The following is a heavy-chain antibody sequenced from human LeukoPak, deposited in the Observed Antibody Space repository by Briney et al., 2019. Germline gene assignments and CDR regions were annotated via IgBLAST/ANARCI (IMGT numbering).Heavy chain of an antibody. Sequence: GGSLRLSCAASGFTFSSYAMSWVRRAPGKGLEWVSAISGSGGSTYYADSVKGRFTISRDNSKNTLYLQTNSLRAEDTAVYYCAKVGDYYYYGMDVWGQGTTVTVSS. D-gene: IGHD2-15*01. CDR3: AKVGDYYYYGMDV. V-gene: IGHV3-23*01. J-gene: IGHJ6*02. CDR2: ISGSGGST. CDR1: GFTFSSYA.